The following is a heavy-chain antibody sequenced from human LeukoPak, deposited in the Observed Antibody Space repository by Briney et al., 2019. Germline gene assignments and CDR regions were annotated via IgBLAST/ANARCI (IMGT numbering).Heavy chain of an antibody. CDR1: GFTFDDYA. D-gene: IGHD3-22*01. Sequence: GGSLRLSCAASGFTFDDYAMHWVRQAPGKGLEWVSGISWNSGSTFYADSVKGRFTISRDNSKNTLYLQMNSLRAEDSAVYYCAKDRAYYSDSSGYYLVRAYDYWGQGTLVTVSS. CDR2: ISWNSGST. V-gene: IGHV3-23*01. CDR3: AKDRAYYSDSSGYYLVRAYDY. J-gene: IGHJ4*02.